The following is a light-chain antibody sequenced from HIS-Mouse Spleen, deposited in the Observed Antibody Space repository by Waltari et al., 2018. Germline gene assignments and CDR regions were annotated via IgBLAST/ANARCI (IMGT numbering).Light chain of an antibody. CDR2: WAP. CDR1: QSVLYSSNNKNY. Sequence: DIVMTQSPDSLAVSLGERATINCKSSQSVLYSSNNKNYLAWYQQKPGQPPKLLIYWAPTRESGVPDRFSGSGSGTDFTLTISSLQAEDVAVYYCQQYYSTPYTFGQGTKLRSN. CDR3: QQYYSTPYT. V-gene: IGKV4-1*01. J-gene: IGKJ2*01.